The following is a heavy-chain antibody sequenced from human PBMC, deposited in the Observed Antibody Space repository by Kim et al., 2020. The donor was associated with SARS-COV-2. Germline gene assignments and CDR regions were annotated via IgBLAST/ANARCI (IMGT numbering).Heavy chain of an antibody. Sequence: GGSLRHSCAASGFTFSSYAMSWVRQAPGKGLEWVSAISGSGGSTYYADSVKGRFTISRDNSKNTLYLQMNSLRAEDTAVYYCAKGGVVVPAAIIWGWSRNFDYWGQGTLVTVSS. CDR1: GFTFSSYA. D-gene: IGHD2-2*02. V-gene: IGHV3-23*01. CDR2: ISGSGGST. CDR3: AKGGVVVPAAIIWGWSRNFDY. J-gene: IGHJ4*02.